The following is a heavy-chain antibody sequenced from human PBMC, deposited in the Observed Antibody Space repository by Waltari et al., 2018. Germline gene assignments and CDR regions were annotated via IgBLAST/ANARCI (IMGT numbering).Heavy chain of an antibody. J-gene: IGHJ3*01. CDR1: GGSISSSSYY. CDR2: IYYSGST. V-gene: IGHV4-39*01. Sequence: QLQLQESGPGLVKPSETLSLTCPVPGGSISSSSYYWGWIRQPPGKGLEWIGSIYYSGSTYYNPSLKSRVTISVDTSKNQFSLKLSSVTAADTAVYYCASPYYYDSSGPPLWGQGTMVTVSS. D-gene: IGHD3-22*01. CDR3: ASPYYYDSSGPPL.